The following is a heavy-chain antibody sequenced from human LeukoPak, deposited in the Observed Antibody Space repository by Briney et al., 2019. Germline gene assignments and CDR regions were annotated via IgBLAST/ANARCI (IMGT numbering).Heavy chain of an antibody. D-gene: IGHD6-19*01. Sequence: SETLSLTCTVSGYSISSGYDWGWIRQPPGKGLEWIGSIYYRRTTYYNPSLKSRVTISVDTSKNQFSLRLSSVTAADTAVYYCARGIAVAVDYWGQGTLVTVSS. CDR1: GYSISSGYD. CDR2: IYYRRTT. CDR3: ARGIAVAVDY. V-gene: IGHV4-38-2*02. J-gene: IGHJ4*02.